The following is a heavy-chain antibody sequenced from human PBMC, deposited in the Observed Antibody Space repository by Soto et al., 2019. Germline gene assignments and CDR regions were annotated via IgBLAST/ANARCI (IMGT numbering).Heavy chain of an antibody. V-gene: IGHV4-34*01. CDR2: INHSGSA. CDR1: GGSFSDYI. CDR3: ARGLITGSHYSGGWYYFDS. D-gene: IGHD6-19*01. Sequence: SETLSLTCDVYGGSFSDYIWTWIRQTPGKGLQWIGQINHSGSANYNPSLKSRVTISVHTSSSQFSLELSSVTAADTAVYYCARGLITGSHYSGGWYYFDSWGQGTQVTVSS. J-gene: IGHJ4*02.